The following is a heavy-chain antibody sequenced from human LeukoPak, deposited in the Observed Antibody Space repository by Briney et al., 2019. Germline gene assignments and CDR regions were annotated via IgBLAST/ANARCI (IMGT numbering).Heavy chain of an antibody. D-gene: IGHD6-13*01. Sequence: GGSLRLSCAASGFTVSSNYMSWVRQAPGKGLEWVGFIRSKAYGGTTEYAASVKGRFTISRDDSKSIAYLQMNSLKTEDTAVYYCTRSIAAAGTGYYYYYYMDVWGKGTTVTISS. J-gene: IGHJ6*03. CDR1: GFTVSSNY. V-gene: IGHV3-49*04. CDR2: IRSKAYGGTT. CDR3: TRSIAAAGTGYYYYYYMDV.